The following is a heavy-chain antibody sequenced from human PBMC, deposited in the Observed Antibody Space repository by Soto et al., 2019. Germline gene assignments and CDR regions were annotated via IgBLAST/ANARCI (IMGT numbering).Heavy chain of an antibody. Sequence: SETLSLTCAVSGGSISSGGYSWSCIRQPPGKSLERIGYIYHSGSTYYNPSLKSRVTISGDGSKNQFSLKLSSVTAADTAVYYCASRRDGYNHYGYWGQGTLVTVS. CDR1: GGSISSGGYS. CDR2: IYHSGST. CDR3: ASRRDGYNHYGY. D-gene: IGHD4-4*01. J-gene: IGHJ4*02. V-gene: IGHV4-30-2*01.